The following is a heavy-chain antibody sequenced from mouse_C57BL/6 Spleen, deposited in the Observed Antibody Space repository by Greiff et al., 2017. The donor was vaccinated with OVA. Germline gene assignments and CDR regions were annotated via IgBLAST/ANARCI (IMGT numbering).Heavy chain of an antibody. D-gene: IGHD2-3*01. V-gene: IGHV2-2*01. CDR1: GFSLTSYG. Sequence: VMLVESGPGLVQPSQSLSITCTVSGFSLTSYGVHWVRQSPGKGLEWLGVIWSGGSTDYNAAFISRLSISKDNSKSQVFFKMNSLQADDTAIYYCARKEDDGYYNYAMDYWGQGTSVTVSS. CDR3: ARKEDDGYYNYAMDY. J-gene: IGHJ4*01. CDR2: IWSGGST.